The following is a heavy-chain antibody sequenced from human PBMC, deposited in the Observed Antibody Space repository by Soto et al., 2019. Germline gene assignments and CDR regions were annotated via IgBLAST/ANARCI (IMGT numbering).Heavy chain of an antibody. Sequence: QVQLVQSGGEVKKPGASVKVSCKASGYTFTNYGISWVRQAPGQGLEWMGWINVYNGNTKYAQKVQGRVTMTTDTPTRTPXMELRSRRSDDTAVYYCARGVGSGSYYNQYNWFDPWGQGTLVTVSS. CDR2: INVYNGNT. CDR1: GYTFTNYG. J-gene: IGHJ5*02. D-gene: IGHD3-10*01. V-gene: IGHV1-18*01. CDR3: ARGVGSGSYYNQYNWFDP.